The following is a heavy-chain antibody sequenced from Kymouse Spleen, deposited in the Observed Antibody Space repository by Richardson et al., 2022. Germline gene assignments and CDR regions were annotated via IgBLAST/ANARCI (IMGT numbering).Heavy chain of an antibody. CDR3: ARGYSSGLTTDY. D-gene: IGHD6-19*01. Sequence: EVQLVESGGGLVKPGGSLRLSCAASGFTFSSYSMNWVRQAPGKGLEWVSSISSSSSYIYYADSVKGRFTISRDNAKNSLYLQMNSLRAEDTAVYYCARGYSSGLTTDYWGQGTLVTVSS. V-gene: IGHV3-21*03. CDR2: ISSSSSYI. J-gene: IGHJ4*02. CDR1: GFTFSSYS.